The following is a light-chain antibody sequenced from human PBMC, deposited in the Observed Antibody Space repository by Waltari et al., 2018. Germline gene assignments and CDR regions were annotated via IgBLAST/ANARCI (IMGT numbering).Light chain of an antibody. Sequence: DIQMTQSPSSVSASVGDRVTLTCRARQGIAGRLAWYQQKPGKAPKLLIYDASSLHSGVPSRFSGSGSGTDFTLTIRSLQPEDFATYYCQQVNSFPRTFGQGTKVEVK. CDR1: QGIAGR. CDR3: QQVNSFPRT. CDR2: DAS. J-gene: IGKJ1*01. V-gene: IGKV1-12*01.